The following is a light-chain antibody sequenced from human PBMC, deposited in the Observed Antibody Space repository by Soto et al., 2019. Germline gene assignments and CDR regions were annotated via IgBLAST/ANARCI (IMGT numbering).Light chain of an antibody. V-gene: IGLV1-44*01. J-gene: IGLJ2*01. CDR3: GGWEGILNGPRVR. CDR1: YSNIGSNT. Sequence: QSVLTQPPSVSATPGQRVTISCSGTYSNIGSNTVAWYQRLPGAAPNLLIYSNNERPSAYPDRFSGSKSCSSASLAIVGPQSEVAADYYCGGWEGILNGPRVRFGGGTXVTVL. CDR2: SNN.